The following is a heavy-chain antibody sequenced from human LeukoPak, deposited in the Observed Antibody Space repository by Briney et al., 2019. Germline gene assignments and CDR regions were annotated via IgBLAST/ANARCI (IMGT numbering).Heavy chain of an antibody. V-gene: IGHV4-59*01. J-gene: IGHJ4*02. CDR1: GXXITXXH. CDR3: ARGGSGTYYHY. D-gene: IGHD1-26*01. Sequence: SETLSLTCTVSGXXITXXHXXXXXXPXGXXLXXIGYIXYSGSTNYNPSLKSRVTISVDTSKNQFSLKLSSVTAADTAVYYCARGGSGTYYHYWGQGTLVTVSS. CDR2: IXYSGST.